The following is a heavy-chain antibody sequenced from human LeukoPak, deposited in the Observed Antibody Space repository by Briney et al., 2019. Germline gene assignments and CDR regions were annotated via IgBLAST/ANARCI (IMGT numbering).Heavy chain of an antibody. CDR2: MHARSGET. V-gene: IGHV1-2*02. Sequence: ASVKLSCKTSRYSFTAFYIHWVRRAPGQGLEWMGWMHARSGETNYAYKFKGRVTMTRDTSISTVYMDLGSLRSDDTAVYYCARDGEYGTGSYYRGCFDYWGQGILVTVSS. CDR3: ARDGEYGTGSYYRGCFDY. CDR1: RYSFTAFY. D-gene: IGHD3-10*01. J-gene: IGHJ4*02.